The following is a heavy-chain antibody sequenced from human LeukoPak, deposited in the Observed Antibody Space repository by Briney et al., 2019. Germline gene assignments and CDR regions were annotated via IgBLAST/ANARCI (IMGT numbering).Heavy chain of an antibody. Sequence: SETLSLTCTVSGGSISDYSWSWIRQPPGKGLEWIGNIYYSGSANHNPSLKNRVTLSLDRSKNQFSLKLTSVTAADTAVYYCAREDSAAYCTSTTCLGFDSWGQGTLVTV. D-gene: IGHD2-21*01. V-gene: IGHV4-59*12. CDR1: GGSISDYS. J-gene: IGHJ4*02. CDR3: AREDSAAYCTSTTCLGFDS. CDR2: IYYSGSA.